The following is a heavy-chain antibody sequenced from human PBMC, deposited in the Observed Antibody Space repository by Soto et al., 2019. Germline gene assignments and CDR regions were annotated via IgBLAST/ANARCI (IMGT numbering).Heavy chain of an antibody. CDR1: GGSISSGAYY. CDR2: IHYSGSA. V-gene: IGHV4-31*03. D-gene: IGHD3-9*01. Sequence: QVQLQESGPGLVKPSQTLSLTCTVSGGSISSGAYYWCWIRQYPGKGLEWIGYIHYSGSAYYNPSLKSRVTMSVDTSKNQFSLNLSSATAADTAVYYCARDHTTDWYNWFDPWGQGTPVTVSS. J-gene: IGHJ5*02. CDR3: ARDHTTDWYNWFDP.